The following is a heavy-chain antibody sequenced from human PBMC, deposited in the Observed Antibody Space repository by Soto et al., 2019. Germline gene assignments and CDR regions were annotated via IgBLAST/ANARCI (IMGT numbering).Heavy chain of an antibody. V-gene: IGHV3-33*01. CDR3: ARDLFSGSRSYAFDI. Sequence: PGSSLRLSCAASGFTFSSYGMHWVRQGPGKGLEWVAVIWYDGSNKYYADSVKGRFTISRDNSKNTLYLQMNSLRAEDTAVYYCARDLFSGSRSYAFDIWGQGTMVTVSS. CDR1: GFTFSSYG. D-gene: IGHD1-26*01. CDR2: IWYDGSNK. J-gene: IGHJ3*02.